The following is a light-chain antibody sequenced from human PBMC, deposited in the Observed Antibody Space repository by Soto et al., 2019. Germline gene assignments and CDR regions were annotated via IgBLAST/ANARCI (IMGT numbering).Light chain of an antibody. Sequence: DIQMTQSPSSLSASLGDRVTITCRASQSISNFLSWVQHKPGNAPKVLISAASTLQSGVPPRFSCSESGTDFTLTISSLQPEDSASYYCQQYYHSVLTFGGGTKVEIK. CDR1: QSISNF. J-gene: IGKJ4*01. CDR2: AAS. CDR3: QQYYHSVLT. V-gene: IGKV1-39*01.